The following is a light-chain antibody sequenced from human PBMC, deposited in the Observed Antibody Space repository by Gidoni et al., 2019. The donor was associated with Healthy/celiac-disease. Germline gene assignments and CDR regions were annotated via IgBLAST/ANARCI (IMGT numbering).Light chain of an antibody. CDR2: GKN. CDR3: NSRDSSGNHWV. V-gene: IGLV3-19*01. CDR1: SLRSYY. J-gene: IGLJ3*02. Sequence: SSELTQDPAVSVALGQTVRITCQGDSLRSYYVSWYQQKPGQAPVVVIYGKNNRPSGIPDRFSGSSSGNTASLTITGAQAGDEADYYCNSRDSSGNHWVFGGGTKLTVL.